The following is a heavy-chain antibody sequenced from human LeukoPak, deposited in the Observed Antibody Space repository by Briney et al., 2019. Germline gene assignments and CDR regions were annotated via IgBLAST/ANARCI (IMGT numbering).Heavy chain of an antibody. CDR2: INHSGST. CDR3: ARGRDRLVAPSAGMDV. D-gene: IGHD5-12*01. J-gene: IGHJ6*02. V-gene: IGHV4-34*01. Sequence: SETLSLTCAVYGGSFSGYYWSWIRQPPGKGLEWIGEINHSGSTNYNPSLKSRVTISVDTSKNQFSLKLSSVTAADTAVYYCARGRDRLVAPSAGMDVWGQGPTVTVSS. CDR1: GGSFSGYY.